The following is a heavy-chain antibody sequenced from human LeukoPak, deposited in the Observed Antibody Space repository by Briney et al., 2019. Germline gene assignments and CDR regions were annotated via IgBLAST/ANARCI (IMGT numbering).Heavy chain of an antibody. D-gene: IGHD3-9*01. CDR3: ARVDFDWFLGWFDP. V-gene: IGHV1-69*01. CDR2: IIPIFGTA. Sequence: ASVKVSCKASGGTFSSYAISWVRQAPGQGLEWMGGIIPIFGTANYAQKFQGRVTITADESTSTAYMELSSLRSEDTAVYYCARVDFDWFLGWFDPWGQGTLVTVSS. J-gene: IGHJ5*02. CDR1: GGTFSSYA.